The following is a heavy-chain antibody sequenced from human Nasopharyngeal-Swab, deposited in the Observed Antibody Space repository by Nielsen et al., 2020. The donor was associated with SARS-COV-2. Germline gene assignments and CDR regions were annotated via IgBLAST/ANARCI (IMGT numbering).Heavy chain of an antibody. CDR2: ISAYGENA. CDR1: GYIFISYG. D-gene: IGHD6-13*01. CDR3: ATALSIAAAGSTWGYYYGMDV. Sequence: ASVKVSCKASGYIFISYGISWVRQAPGQGLEWMGWISAYGENAKYAQKFQDRVTMTTDTSTTTAYMELSSLRSEDTAVYYCATALSIAAAGSTWGYYYGMDVWGQGTTVTVSS. J-gene: IGHJ6*02. V-gene: IGHV1-18*01.